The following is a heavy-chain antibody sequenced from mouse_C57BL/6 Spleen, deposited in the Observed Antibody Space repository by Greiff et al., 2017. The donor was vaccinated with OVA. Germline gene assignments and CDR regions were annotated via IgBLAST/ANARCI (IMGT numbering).Heavy chain of an antibody. CDR2: IYPSDSET. CDR1: GYTFTSYW. Sequence: VQLQQPGAELVRPGSSVKLSCKASGYTFTSYWMDWVKQRPGQGLEWIGNIYPSDSETHYNQKFKDKATLTVDKSSSTAYMQLSSLTSEDSAVYYCARGYYYGSSRYYYAMDYWGQGTSVTVSS. V-gene: IGHV1-61*01. J-gene: IGHJ4*01. CDR3: ARGYYYGSSRYYYAMDY. D-gene: IGHD1-1*01.